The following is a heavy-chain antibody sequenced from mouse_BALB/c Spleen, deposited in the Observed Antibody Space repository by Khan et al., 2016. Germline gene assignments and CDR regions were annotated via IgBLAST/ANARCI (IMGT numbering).Heavy chain of an antibody. CDR3: ARRKADYFDY. V-gene: IGHV1S81*02. CDR1: GYTFTSYW. CDR2: INPSNGRT. Sequence: QVQLQQSGAELVKPGASVKLSCRASGYTFTSYWMHWVKQRPGQGLEWIGEINPSNGRTNYNEKFKSKATLTVDKSSSTAYMQLSSLTSEDSAVYYCARRKADYFDYWGQGTTLTVSS. J-gene: IGHJ2*01.